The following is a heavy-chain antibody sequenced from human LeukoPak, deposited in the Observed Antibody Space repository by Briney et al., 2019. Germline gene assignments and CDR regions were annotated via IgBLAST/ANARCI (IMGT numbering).Heavy chain of an antibody. CDR2: INHSGST. CDR3: ARVAHRAYCTSGLYYSRRYFDY. J-gene: IGHJ4*02. V-gene: IGHV4-39*06. Sequence: KPSETLSLTCTVFGGSISSSSYFWGWIRQPAGKGLEWIGEINHSGSTNYNPSLKSRVPISVDTSKNQFPLKLSSVPAADTAVFFCARVAHRAYCTSGLYYSRRYFDYWGQGTLVTVSS. D-gene: IGHD2-8*01. CDR1: GGSISSSSYF.